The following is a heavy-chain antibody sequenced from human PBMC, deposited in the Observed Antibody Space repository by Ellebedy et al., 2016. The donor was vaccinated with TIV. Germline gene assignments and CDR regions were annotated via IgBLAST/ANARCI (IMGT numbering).Heavy chain of an antibody. V-gene: IGHV5-10-1*01. D-gene: IGHD4-17*01. CDR3: ARTTVTTPIGRVPFDY. J-gene: IGHJ4*02. CDR2: IDPSDSYT. Sequence: KVSXXGSGYSFTSYWISWVRQMPGKGLEWMGRIDPSDSYTNYSPSFQGHVTISADKSISTAYLQWSSLKASDTAMYYCARTTVTTPIGRVPFDYWGQGTLVTVSS. CDR1: GYSFTSYW.